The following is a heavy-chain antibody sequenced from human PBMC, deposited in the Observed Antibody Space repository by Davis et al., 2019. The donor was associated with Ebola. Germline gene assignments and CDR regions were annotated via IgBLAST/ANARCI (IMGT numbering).Heavy chain of an antibody. J-gene: IGHJ3*02. CDR2: LGTSADT. CDR1: GFTVSSNH. D-gene: IGHD1-7*01. CDR3: AGNYAKSAFDM. V-gene: IGHV3-66*02. Sequence: GESLKISCAASGFTVSSNHMSWVRQAPGKGLEWVSTLGTSADTYYADSVKGRFTISRDNSKNTLYLQMNSLRVDDTALYFCAGNYAKSAFDMWGPGTMVTVSS.